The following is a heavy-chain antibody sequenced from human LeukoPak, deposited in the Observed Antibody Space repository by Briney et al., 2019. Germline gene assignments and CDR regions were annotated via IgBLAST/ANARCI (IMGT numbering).Heavy chain of an antibody. D-gene: IGHD3-10*01. Sequence: GASVKVSCKASGYTFTSYDINWVRQATGQGLEWMGWISAYNGNTNYAQKLQGRATMTTDTSTSTAYMELRSLRSDDTAVYYCARDELWFGELLTTYYFDYWGQGTLVTVSS. J-gene: IGHJ4*02. CDR2: ISAYNGNT. CDR1: GYTFTSYD. V-gene: IGHV1-18*01. CDR3: ARDELWFGELLTTYYFDY.